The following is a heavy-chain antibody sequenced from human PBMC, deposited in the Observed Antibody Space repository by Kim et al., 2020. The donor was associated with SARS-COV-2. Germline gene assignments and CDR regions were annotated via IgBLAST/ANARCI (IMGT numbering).Heavy chain of an antibody. D-gene: IGHD6-6*01. V-gene: IGHV4-34*01. J-gene: IGHJ6*02. CDR2: INHSGST. CDR1: GGSFSGYY. CDR3: ARARIAAQPRYYYYGMDV. Sequence: SETLSLTCAVYGGSFSGYYWSWIRQPPGKGLEWIGEINHSGSTNYNPSLKSRVTISVDTSKNQFSLKLSSVTAADTAVYYCARARIAAQPRYYYYGMDVWGQGTTVTVSS.